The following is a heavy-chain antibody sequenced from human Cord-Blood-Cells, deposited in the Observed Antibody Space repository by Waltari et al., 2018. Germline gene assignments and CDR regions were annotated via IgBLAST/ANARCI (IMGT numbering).Heavy chain of an antibody. CDR1: GFTFSSYS. Sequence: CAAYGFTFSSYSMNWVRQAPGKGLEWVSSISSSSSYIYYADSVKGRFTISRDNAKNSLYLQMNSLRAEDTAVYYCARDLNWDWYFDLWGRGTLVTVSS. CDR3: ARDLNWDWYFDL. V-gene: IGHV3-21*01. D-gene: IGHD7-27*01. J-gene: IGHJ2*01. CDR2: ISSSSSYI.